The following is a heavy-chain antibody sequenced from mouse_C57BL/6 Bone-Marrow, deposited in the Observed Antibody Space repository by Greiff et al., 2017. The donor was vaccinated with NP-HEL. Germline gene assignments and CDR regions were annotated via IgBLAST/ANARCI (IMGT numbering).Heavy chain of an antibody. CDR2: IYPGSGST. Sequence: QVQLQQPGAELVKPGASVKMSCKASGYTFTSYWITWVKPRPGQGLEWIGDIYPGSGSTNYNEKFKSKATLTVDTSSSTAYMQLSSLTSEDSAVYYCERKSYDYDRFAYWGQGTLVTVSA. CDR3: ERKSYDYDRFAY. CDR1: GYTFTSYW. V-gene: IGHV1-55*01. D-gene: IGHD2-4*01. J-gene: IGHJ3*01.